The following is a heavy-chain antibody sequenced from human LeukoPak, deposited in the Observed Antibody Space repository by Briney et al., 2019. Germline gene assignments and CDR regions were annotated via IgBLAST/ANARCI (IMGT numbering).Heavy chain of an antibody. Sequence: GGSLRLSCAASGFTFSSYGMHWVRQAPGKGLEWVAVISYDGSNKYYADSVKGRFTISRDNSKNTLYLQMNSLRAEDTAVYYCAKESGGYDFSDYWGQGTLVTVSS. D-gene: IGHD5-12*01. CDR1: GFTFSSYG. J-gene: IGHJ4*02. CDR2: ISYDGSNK. V-gene: IGHV3-30*18. CDR3: AKESGGYDFSDY.